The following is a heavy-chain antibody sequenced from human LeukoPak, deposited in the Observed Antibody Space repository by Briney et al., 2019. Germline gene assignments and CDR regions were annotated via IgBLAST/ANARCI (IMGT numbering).Heavy chain of an antibody. CDR3: AGVPVTGPLLDAFEI. D-gene: IGHD2-8*02. CDR2: ITTAGDR. V-gene: IGHV3-13*04. CDR1: GFTFRNYD. Sequence: PGGSLRLSCAASGFTFRNYDMHWVRQATGKGLEWVSSITTAGDRFYLGSVTGRFTISRENAKNSLYLQMNSLRAGDTAVYYCAGVPVTGPLLDAFEIWGQGTMVTVSS. J-gene: IGHJ3*02.